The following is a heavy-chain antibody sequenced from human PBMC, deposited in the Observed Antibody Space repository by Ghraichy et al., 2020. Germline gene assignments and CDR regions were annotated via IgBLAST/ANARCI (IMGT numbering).Heavy chain of an antibody. Sequence: SQTLSLTCAVYGGSFSGYYWSWIRQPPGKGLEWIGEINHSGSTNYNPSLKSRVTISVDTSKNQFSLKLSSVTAADTAVYYCARGEGYSTYFDYWGQGTLVTVSS. D-gene: IGHD6-13*01. V-gene: IGHV4-34*01. CDR3: ARGEGYSTYFDY. CDR2: INHSGST. J-gene: IGHJ4*02. CDR1: GGSFSGYY.